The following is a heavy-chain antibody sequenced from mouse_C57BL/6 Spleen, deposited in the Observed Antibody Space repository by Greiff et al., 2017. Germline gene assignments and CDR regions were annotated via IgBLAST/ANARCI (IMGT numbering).Heavy chain of an antibody. V-gene: IGHV1-15*01. CDR3: TQQLRLPFAY. D-gene: IGHD3-2*02. Sequence: QVQLQQSGAELVRPGASVTLSCKASGYTFTDYEMHWVKQTPVHGLEWIGAIDPETGGTAYNQKFKGKAILTADKSSSTAYMELRSLTSEDSAVYYCTQQLRLPFAYWGQGTLVTVSA. CDR2: IDPETGGT. J-gene: IGHJ3*01. CDR1: GYTFTDYE.